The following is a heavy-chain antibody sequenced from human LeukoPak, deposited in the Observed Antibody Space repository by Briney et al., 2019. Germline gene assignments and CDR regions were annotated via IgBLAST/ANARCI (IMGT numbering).Heavy chain of an antibody. Sequence: GGSLRLSCAASGFTFSSYWMSWVRQAPGKGLEWVSNIKRDGSEKYYVDSVKGRFTISRDNAKNSLYLQMNSLRAEDTAVYYCASGGYDRLFDYWGQGTLVTVSS. D-gene: IGHD3-16*01. CDR1: GFTFSSYW. CDR3: ASGGYDRLFDY. J-gene: IGHJ4*02. V-gene: IGHV3-7*01. CDR2: IKRDGSEK.